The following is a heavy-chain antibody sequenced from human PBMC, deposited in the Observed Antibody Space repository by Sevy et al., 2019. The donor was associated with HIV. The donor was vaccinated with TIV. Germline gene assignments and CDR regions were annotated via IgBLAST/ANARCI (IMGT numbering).Heavy chain of an antibody. Sequence: GGSLRLSYAASGFTLSSYWMTWVRQAPGKGLEWVANIKQDGSEKYYVDSVKGRFTISRDNAKNSLYLQMNSLRVEDTAAYYCARARAYYYDNSGYSFDYWGQGTLVTVSS. CDR2: IKQDGSEK. V-gene: IGHV3-7*01. J-gene: IGHJ4*02. D-gene: IGHD3-22*01. CDR1: GFTLSSYW. CDR3: ARARAYYYDNSGYSFDY.